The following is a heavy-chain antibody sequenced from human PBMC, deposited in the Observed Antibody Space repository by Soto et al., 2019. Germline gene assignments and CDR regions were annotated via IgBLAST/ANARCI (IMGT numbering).Heavy chain of an antibody. D-gene: IGHD4-17*01. CDR3: ARDPYSSNTVTRMDY. Sequence: EVQLVESGGGLVQPGGSLRLSCAASGFTFSNYAMNWVRQAPGKGLEWVSYISHKSSAIYHADSVKGPFTISRDNAKNSLYLQINSLRDDDTAVYYCARDPYSSNTVTRMDYWGQGTLGTVSS. J-gene: IGHJ4*02. CDR1: GFTFSNYA. V-gene: IGHV3-48*02. CDR2: ISHKSSAI.